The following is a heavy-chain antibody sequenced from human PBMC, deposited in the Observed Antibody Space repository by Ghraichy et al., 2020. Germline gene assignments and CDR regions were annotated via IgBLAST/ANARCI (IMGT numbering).Heavy chain of an antibody. Sequence: SCAASGFTFSSYAMSWVHQAPGKGLEWVSAISGSGGSTYYADSVKGRFTISRDNSKNTLYLQMNSLRAEDTAVYYCAKGGYYYDSSGYYYVPSSGFDYWGQGTLVTVSS. CDR2: ISGSGGST. CDR3: AKGGYYYDSSGYYYVPSSGFDY. D-gene: IGHD3-22*01. J-gene: IGHJ4*02. CDR1: GFTFSSYA. V-gene: IGHV3-23*01.